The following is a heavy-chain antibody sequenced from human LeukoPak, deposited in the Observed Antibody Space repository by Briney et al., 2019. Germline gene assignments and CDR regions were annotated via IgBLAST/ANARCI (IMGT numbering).Heavy chain of an antibody. J-gene: IGHJ4*02. CDR3: ARDYVDDIPMIKDY. CDR2: INLSGGST. V-gene: IGHV1-46*01. D-gene: IGHD2-8*01. CDR1: GYTFTSYH. Sequence: VASVKVSCKASGYTFTSYHMHWVRQAPGRGLEWMGKINLSGGSTTYAQKFQGRVTMTRDTSTSTVYMELSSLRSEDTAVYYCARDYVDDIPMIKDYWGQGTLVTVSS.